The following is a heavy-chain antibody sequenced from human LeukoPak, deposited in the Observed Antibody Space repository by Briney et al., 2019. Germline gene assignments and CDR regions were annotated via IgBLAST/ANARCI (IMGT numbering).Heavy chain of an antibody. Sequence: TGRSLRLSCAASGFTFSSYAMSCVRQAPGKGLEWVSSISVSGGSTYYADSVKGRFTISRDNSKDTLYLQMNSLRAEDTAVYYCAAPPTYCGGDCYWGNYYFDYWGQGTLVTVSS. CDR1: GFTFSSYA. V-gene: IGHV3-23*01. J-gene: IGHJ4*02. D-gene: IGHD2-21*02. CDR3: AAPPTYCGGDCYWGNYYFDY. CDR2: ISVSGGST.